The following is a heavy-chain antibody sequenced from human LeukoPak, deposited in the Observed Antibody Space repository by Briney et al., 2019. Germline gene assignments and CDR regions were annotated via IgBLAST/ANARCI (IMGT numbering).Heavy chain of an antibody. Sequence: PGGSLRLSCAASGFTVSSNYMSWVRQAPGKGLEWVSVIYSGGSTYYADSVKGRFTISRDSSKNTLYLQMNSLRAEDTAVYYCARDHALGRYSAFDFWGQGTMVTVSS. CDR3: ARDHALGRYSAFDF. V-gene: IGHV3-53*01. CDR1: GFTVSSNY. CDR2: IYSGGST. D-gene: IGHD1-14*01. J-gene: IGHJ3*01.